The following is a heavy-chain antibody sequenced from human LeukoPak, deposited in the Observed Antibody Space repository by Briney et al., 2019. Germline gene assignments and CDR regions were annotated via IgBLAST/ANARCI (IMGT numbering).Heavy chain of an antibody. CDR1: GGTFSSYA. CDR3: ARDVWFGELSYFDY. CDR2: ISAYNGNT. D-gene: IGHD3-10*01. V-gene: IGHV1-18*01. Sequence: GASVKVSCKASGGTFSSYAISWVRQAPGQGLEWMGWISAYNGNTNYAQKLQGRVTMTTDTSTSTAYMELRSLRSDDTAVYYCARDVWFGELSYFDYWGQGTLVTVSS. J-gene: IGHJ4*02.